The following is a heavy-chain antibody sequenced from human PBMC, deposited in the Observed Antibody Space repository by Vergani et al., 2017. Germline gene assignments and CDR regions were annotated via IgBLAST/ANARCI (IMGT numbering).Heavy chain of an antibody. Sequence: QAHLVQSGAEVRKPGASVKVSCKASGYLFTGYYIHWVRQAPGQGLEWMGWINPNRDGANYAQKFQGRVTMTRDTSISTAYMELSSLRSDDTAIYYCARDRGVVVRGAWDGMDVWVQGTTVTVSS. CDR1: GYLFTGYY. D-gene: IGHD3-10*01. CDR3: ARDRGVVVRGAWDGMDV. J-gene: IGHJ6*02. V-gene: IGHV1-2*02. CDR2: INPNRDGA.